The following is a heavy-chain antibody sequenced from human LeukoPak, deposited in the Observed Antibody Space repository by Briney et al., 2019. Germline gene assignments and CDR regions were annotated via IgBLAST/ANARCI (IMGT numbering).Heavy chain of an antibody. J-gene: IGHJ5*02. CDR3: ARDQGGVVRGVIDWFDP. Sequence: SGTLSLTCAVSGGSISSSNWWSWVRQPPGKGLEWIGEIYHSGSTYYNPSLKSRVSISIDTSKNQFALKLSSVTAADTAVYYCARDQGGVVRGVIDWFDPWGQGALVTVSS. D-gene: IGHD3-10*01. CDR1: GGSISSSNW. V-gene: IGHV4-4*02. CDR2: IYHSGST.